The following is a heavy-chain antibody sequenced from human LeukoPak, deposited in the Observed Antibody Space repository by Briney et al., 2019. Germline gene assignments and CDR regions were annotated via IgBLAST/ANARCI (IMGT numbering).Heavy chain of an antibody. CDR2: ISPSGTT. CDR1: GGSFSGYH. J-gene: IGHJ2*01. CDR3: ATDYGGNSDWYFDL. Sequence: SETLSLTCAVYGGSFSGYHWSWIRQPPGKALEWIGYISPSGTTNYNPSFESRVTISLSTSKNHFSLQLKSVTAADTALYYCATDYGGNSDWYFDLWGRGTLVTVSS. V-gene: IGHV4-4*09. D-gene: IGHD4-23*01.